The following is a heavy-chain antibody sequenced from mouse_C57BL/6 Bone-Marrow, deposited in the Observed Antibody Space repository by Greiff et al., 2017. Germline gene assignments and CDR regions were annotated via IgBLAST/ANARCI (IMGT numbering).Heavy chain of an antibody. CDR1: GYTFTSYW. CDR3: NLLWYPYYAMDY. J-gene: IGHJ4*01. D-gene: IGHD2-1*01. CDR2: IYPGNSDT. V-gene: IGHV1-5*01. Sequence: VQLQQSGTVLARPGASVKMSCKTSGYTFTSYWMHWVKQRPGQGLEWIGAIYPGNSDTSYNQKFKGKAKLTAVTSASTAYMELSSLTNEDSAVYYCNLLWYPYYAMDYWGQGTSVTVSS.